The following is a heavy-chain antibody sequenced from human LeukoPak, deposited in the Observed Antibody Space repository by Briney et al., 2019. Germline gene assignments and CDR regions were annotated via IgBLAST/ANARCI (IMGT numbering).Heavy chain of an antibody. CDR1: GFSFSGYE. J-gene: IGHJ4*02. Sequence: GGSLRLSCAASGFSFSGYEMNWVRQAPGKGLEWVSVIYSGGSTYYADSVKGRFTISRDNSKNTLYLQMNSLRAEDTAVYYCARVGWAYCGGDCDYWGQGTLVTVSS. CDR3: ARVGWAYCGGDCDY. D-gene: IGHD2-21*02. V-gene: IGHV3-53*01. CDR2: IYSGGST.